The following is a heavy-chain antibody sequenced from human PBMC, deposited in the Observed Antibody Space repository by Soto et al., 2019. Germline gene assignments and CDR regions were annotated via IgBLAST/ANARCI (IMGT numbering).Heavy chain of an antibody. V-gene: IGHV1-69*13. CDR1: GGTFSSYA. CDR2: IIPIFGTA. Sequence: ASVKVSCKASGGTFSSYAISWVRQAPGQGLEWMGGIIPIFGTANYAQKFQGRVTITADESTSTAYMELSSLRSEDTALYYCARAPEGYTKRPIWFDPWGQGTLVTVSS. D-gene: IGHD4-4*01. CDR3: ARAPEGYTKRPIWFDP. J-gene: IGHJ5*02.